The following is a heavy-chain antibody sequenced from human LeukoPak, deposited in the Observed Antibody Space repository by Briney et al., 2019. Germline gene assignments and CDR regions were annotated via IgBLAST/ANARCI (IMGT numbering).Heavy chain of an antibody. V-gene: IGHV3-11*01. CDR1: GFSFGAYY. J-gene: IGHJ5*02. D-gene: IGHD3-10*01. Sequence: GGSLRLSCAASGFSFGAYYMSWIRQAPGKGLELISYISTSEDTISYADSVEGRFTISRDNAENSLYLQMNGLRAEDTAVYYCAGGYGSGSFSAWGQGTLVTVSS. CDR2: ISTSEDTI. CDR3: AGGYGSGSFSA.